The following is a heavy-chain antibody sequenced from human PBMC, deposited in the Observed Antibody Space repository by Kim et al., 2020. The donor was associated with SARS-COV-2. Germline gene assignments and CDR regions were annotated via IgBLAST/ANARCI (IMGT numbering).Heavy chain of an antibody. CDR3: ARAPPYYDSQQNYYHYGMDV. J-gene: IGHJ6*02. Sequence: SETLSLTCAVYGGSFGRYYWSWIRQSPGKGLERIGEINHSGSTNYNPSLKSRVTISVDTSKNQFSLKLTSVTAADTAVYYCARAPPYYDSQQNYYHYGMDVWVQGTTVTVSS. D-gene: IGHD3-22*01. CDR1: GGSFGRYY. CDR2: INHSGST. V-gene: IGHV4-34*01.